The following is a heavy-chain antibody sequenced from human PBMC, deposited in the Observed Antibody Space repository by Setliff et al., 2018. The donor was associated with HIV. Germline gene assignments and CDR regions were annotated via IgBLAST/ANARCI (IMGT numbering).Heavy chain of an antibody. CDR1: GGSISSYY. J-gene: IGHJ4*02. Sequence: LSLTCTVSGGSISSYYWGWIRQPPGKGLEWIGSIYHSGSTYYNPSLKSRVTISVDTSKNQFSLKLSSVTAADTAVYYCAREIVGATGVSWYYFDYWGQGTLVTVSS. D-gene: IGHD1-26*01. CDR3: AREIVGATGVSWYYFDY. V-gene: IGHV4-38-2*02. CDR2: IYHSGST.